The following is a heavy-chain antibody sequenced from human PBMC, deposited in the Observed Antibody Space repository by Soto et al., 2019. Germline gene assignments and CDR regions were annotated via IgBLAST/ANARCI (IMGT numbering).Heavy chain of an antibody. CDR3: AKDGRGSLPIFGHGMDV. J-gene: IGHJ6*02. D-gene: IGHD3-3*01. V-gene: IGHV3-23*01. Sequence: GGSLRLSCAASGFTFSSYAMSWVRQAPGKGLEWVSAISGSGGSTYYADSVKGRFTISRDNSKNTLYLQMNSLRAEDTAVYYCAKDGRGSLPIFGHGMDVWGQGTTVTVSS. CDR2: ISGSGGST. CDR1: GFTFSSYA.